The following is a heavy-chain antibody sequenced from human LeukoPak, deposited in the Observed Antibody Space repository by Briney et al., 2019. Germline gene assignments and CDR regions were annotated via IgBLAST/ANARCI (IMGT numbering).Heavy chain of an antibody. D-gene: IGHD6-19*01. J-gene: IGHJ5*02. CDR1: GFTFSDYY. CDR2: ISSSGSTT. CDR3: AREFEVYSSGWENWFDP. V-gene: IGHV3-11*04. Sequence: KPGGSLRLSCAASGFTFSDYYMSWIRQAPGRGLEWVSYISSSGSTTYYADSVKGRFTISRDNAKNSLYLQMNSLRAEDTAVYYCAREFEVYSSGWENWFDPWGQGTLVTVSS.